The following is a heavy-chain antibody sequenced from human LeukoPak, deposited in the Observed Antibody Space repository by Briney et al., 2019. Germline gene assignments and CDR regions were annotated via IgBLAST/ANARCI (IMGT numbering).Heavy chain of an antibody. CDR2: ISYDGSNK. V-gene: IGHV3-30*18. CDR3: AKGGWRTAMATIPDY. Sequence: PGRSLRLSCAASGFTFSSYGMHWVRQAPGKGLEWVAVISYDGSNKYYADSVKGRFTISRDNSKNTLYLQMNSLRAEDTAVYYCAKGGWRTAMATIPDYWGQGTLVTVSS. CDR1: GFTFSSYG. D-gene: IGHD5-18*01. J-gene: IGHJ4*02.